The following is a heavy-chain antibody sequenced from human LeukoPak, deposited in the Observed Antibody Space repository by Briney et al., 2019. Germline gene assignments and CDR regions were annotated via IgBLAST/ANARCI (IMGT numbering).Heavy chain of an antibody. V-gene: IGHV4-39*01. D-gene: IGHD3-3*01. Sequence: PSETLSLTCTVSGGSISSSSYYWGWIRQPPGKGLEWVGSIYYSGSTYYHPSLKSRVTISVYTSKNPFSLKLRFVTAADTAVYYCAGNDGYYDFWSGYYYNYFDYWGQGTLVTVSS. J-gene: IGHJ4*02. CDR1: GGSISSSSYY. CDR3: AGNDGYYDFWSGYYYNYFDY. CDR2: IYYSGST.